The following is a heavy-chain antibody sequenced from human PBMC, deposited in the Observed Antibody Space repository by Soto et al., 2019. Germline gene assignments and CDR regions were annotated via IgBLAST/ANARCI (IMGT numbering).Heavy chain of an antibody. J-gene: IGHJ4*02. V-gene: IGHV3-9*01. Sequence: EVQLVESGGGLVQPGRSLRLSCEASGFMFDDYAMYWVRQAPGKCLEWLSVISWNSNSIVYADSMKGRFTISRDNAKNSLYLQMNSLKPEDTSSYYCENSQSIASRPVDYWGQGTLVTVSS. CDR3: ENSQSIASRPVDY. CDR1: GFMFDDYA. CDR2: ISWNSNSI. D-gene: IGHD6-6*01.